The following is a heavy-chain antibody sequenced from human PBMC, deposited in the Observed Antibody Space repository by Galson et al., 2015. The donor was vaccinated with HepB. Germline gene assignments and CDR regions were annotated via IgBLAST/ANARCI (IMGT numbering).Heavy chain of an antibody. CDR3: ARAGLENRPAPPNWFDP. CDR1: GGSFSGYY. CDR2: INHSGST. J-gene: IGHJ5*02. D-gene: IGHD1-14*01. V-gene: IGHV4-34*01. Sequence: SETLSLTCAVYGGSFSGYYWSWIRQPPGKGLEWIGEINHSGSTNYNPSLKSRVTISVDTSKNQFSLKLSSVTAADTAVYYCARAGLENRPAPPNWFDPWGQGTLVTVSS.